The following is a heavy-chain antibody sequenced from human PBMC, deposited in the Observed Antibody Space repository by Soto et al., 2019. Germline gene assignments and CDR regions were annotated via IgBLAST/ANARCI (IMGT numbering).Heavy chain of an antibody. D-gene: IGHD1-1*01. Sequence: GGSLRLSCAASGFAFGSYAMSWVRQAPGKGLEWVSIISDSGGSTHYADAVKGRFTISRDNSKNTLYLQMNSLRAEDTAIYYCAKNVNKRWNDVHFDYWGQGTLVTVSS. CDR2: ISDSGGST. V-gene: IGHV3-23*01. J-gene: IGHJ4*02. CDR1: GFAFGSYA. CDR3: AKNVNKRWNDVHFDY.